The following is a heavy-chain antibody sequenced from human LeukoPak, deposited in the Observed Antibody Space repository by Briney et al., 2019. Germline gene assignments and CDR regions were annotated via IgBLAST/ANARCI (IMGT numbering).Heavy chain of an antibody. D-gene: IGHD2-2*01. CDR1: RFTFSNYA. J-gene: IGHJ4*02. CDR3: AKDYPECTGTTCSGEAFFDY. V-gene: IGHV3-23*01. CDR2: ITSGHST. Sequence: SGGSLRLSCAASRFTFSNYAMSWVRQAAGKGLEWVSGITSGHSTFYADSVKGRFTISRDNSKNPVYLQMNSLRAEDTAVYYCAKDYPECTGTTCSGEAFFDYWGQGTLVTVSS.